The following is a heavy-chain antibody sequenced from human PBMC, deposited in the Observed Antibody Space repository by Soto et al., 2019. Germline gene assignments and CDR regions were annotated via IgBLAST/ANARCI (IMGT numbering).Heavy chain of an antibody. D-gene: IGHD3-22*01. V-gene: IGHV1-18*04. J-gene: IGHJ6*02. CDR1: GYTFTDYG. CDR3: ARDREYYYDSSGNYYYHSGLDV. Sequence: QVQLVESGAEVKKPGASVKVSCNASGYTFTDYGISLVRQAPGQGLEWMGWISGYNGNTKYAQKFQGRVTMTTDTPTNTAYMELRSLRSDDTAVYYCARDREYYYDSSGNYYYHSGLDVWGQGTTVTVS. CDR2: ISGYNGNT.